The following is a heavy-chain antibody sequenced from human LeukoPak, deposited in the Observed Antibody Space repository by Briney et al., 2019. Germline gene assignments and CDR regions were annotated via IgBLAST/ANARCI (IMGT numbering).Heavy chain of an antibody. J-gene: IGHJ6*02. CDR3: ARGGLYYYDSSGYYGGGYYYGMDV. CDR2: IYYSGST. CDR1: GGSVNSGSYY. V-gene: IGHV4-61*01. D-gene: IGHD3-22*01. Sequence: SETLSLTCTVSGGSVNSGSYYWSWIRQPPGKGLEWIGYIYYSGSTNYNPSLKSRVTISVDTSKNQFSLKLSSVTAADTAVYYCARGGLYYYDSSGYYGGGYYYGMDVWGQGTAVTVS.